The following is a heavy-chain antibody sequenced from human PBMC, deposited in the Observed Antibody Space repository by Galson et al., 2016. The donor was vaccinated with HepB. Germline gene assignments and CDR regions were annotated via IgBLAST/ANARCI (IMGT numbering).Heavy chain of an antibody. V-gene: IGHV3-15*07. CDR3: TPRMESSSGWIGGWTYKH. J-gene: IGHJ1*01. CDR1: GFNFADTW. CDR2: IKRERETDGGTT. Sequence: SLRLSCAASGFNFADTWMNWVRQAPGKGLEWVGRIKRERETDGGTTNYAAPVKGRFNISRDDARNIVYLQMNSLKTEDTAVYYCTPRMESSSGWIGGWTYKHWGHGTLVTVSS. D-gene: IGHD3-10*01.